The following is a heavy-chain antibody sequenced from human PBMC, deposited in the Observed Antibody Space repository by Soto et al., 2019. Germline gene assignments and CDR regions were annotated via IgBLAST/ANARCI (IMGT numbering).Heavy chain of an antibody. D-gene: IGHD2-8*01. J-gene: IGHJ4*02. CDR1: GFSFDDYA. CDR2: IRWNTGNM. V-gene: IGHV3-9*01. CDR3: AKDLGLGYCTNGICRYFFDH. Sequence: HPGGSLRLSCAASGFSFDDYAMHWVRQAPGKGLEWVSGIRWNTGNMGYADSVKGRFTISRDNAKNSLYLQMDSLRAEDTALYYCAKDLGLGYCTNGICRYFFDHWGQGTLVTVSS.